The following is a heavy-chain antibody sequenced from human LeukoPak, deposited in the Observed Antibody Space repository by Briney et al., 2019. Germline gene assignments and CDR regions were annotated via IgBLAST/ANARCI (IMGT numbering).Heavy chain of an antibody. J-gene: IGHJ4*02. CDR3: ARIVGATTDIDY. CDR2: INHSGST. V-gene: IGHV4-34*01. D-gene: IGHD1-26*01. Sequence: SETLSLTCAVYGGSFSGYYWSWIRQPPGKGLEWIGEINHSGSTNYNPSLKSRVTISVDTSKKQFSLKLSSVTAADTAVYYCARIVGATTDIDYWGQGTLVTVSS. CDR1: GGSFSGYY.